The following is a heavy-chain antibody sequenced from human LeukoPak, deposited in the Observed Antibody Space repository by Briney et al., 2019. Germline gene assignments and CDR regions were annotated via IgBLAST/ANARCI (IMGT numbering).Heavy chain of an antibody. CDR1: GGSISSYY. Sequence: PSETLSLTCTVSGGSISSYYWSWIRQPPGKGLEWIGYIYYSGSTNYNPSLKSRVTISVDTSKNQFSLKLSSVTAADTAVYYCAGSAVTTYRTRSGFDYWGQGTLVTVSS. V-gene: IGHV4-59*08. CDR3: AGSAVTTYRTRSGFDY. CDR2: IYYSGST. D-gene: IGHD4-17*01. J-gene: IGHJ4*02.